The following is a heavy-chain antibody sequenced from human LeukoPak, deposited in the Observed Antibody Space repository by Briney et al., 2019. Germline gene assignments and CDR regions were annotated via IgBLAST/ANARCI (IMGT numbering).Heavy chain of an antibody. J-gene: IGHJ3*02. V-gene: IGHV4-61*01. Sequence: SETLSLTCTVSGGSISTSSYYWGWVRQPPGKGLEWIGYIYYSGSTNYNPSLKSRVTISVDTSKNQFSLKLSSVTAADTAVYYCARDRSYYDSSGYYLDAFDIWGQGTMVTVSS. CDR2: IYYSGST. CDR1: GGSISTSSYY. D-gene: IGHD3-22*01. CDR3: ARDRSYYDSSGYYLDAFDI.